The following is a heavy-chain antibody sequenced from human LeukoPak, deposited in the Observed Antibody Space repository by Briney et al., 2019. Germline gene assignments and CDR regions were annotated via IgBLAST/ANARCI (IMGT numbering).Heavy chain of an antibody. CDR2: ISSSGSTI. Sequence: GGSLRLSCAASGFTFSSYETNWVRQAPGKGLEWVSYISSSGSTIYYADSVKGRFTISRDNAKNSLYLQMNSLRAEDTAVYYCARDHYDYVWGSYRFDYWGQATLVTVSS. D-gene: IGHD3-16*02. V-gene: IGHV3-48*03. J-gene: IGHJ4*02. CDR1: GFTFSSYE. CDR3: ARDHYDYVWGSYRFDY.